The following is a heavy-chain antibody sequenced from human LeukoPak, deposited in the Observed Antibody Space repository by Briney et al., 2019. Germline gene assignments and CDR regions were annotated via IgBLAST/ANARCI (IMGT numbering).Heavy chain of an antibody. D-gene: IGHD2-2*01. Sequence: PGGSLRLSCAASGFTFSSYSMSWVRQAPGKGLEWVANIKQDGSEKYYVDSVKGRFTISRDNAKNSLYLQMNSLRAEDTAVYYCARVVVVPAAFYFDYWGQGTLVTVSS. CDR3: ARVVVVPAAFYFDY. CDR2: IKQDGSEK. V-gene: IGHV3-7*01. J-gene: IGHJ4*02. CDR1: GFTFSSYS.